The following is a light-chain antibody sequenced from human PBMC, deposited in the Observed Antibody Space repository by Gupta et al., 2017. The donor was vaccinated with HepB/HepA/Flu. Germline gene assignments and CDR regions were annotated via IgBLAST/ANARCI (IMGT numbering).Light chain of an antibody. V-gene: IGKV3-15*01. CDR2: AAS. Sequence: EVVMTQSPATLSVSPGERATLSCRASQSISNNLAWYQQKPGQAPRLLIYAASTRATGFPPRFSGSGSGTXFTLTIXSRQSEDFAVYYCQQENNWPITFGXGTKVEIK. CDR3: QQENNWPIT. CDR1: QSISNN. J-gene: IGKJ4*01.